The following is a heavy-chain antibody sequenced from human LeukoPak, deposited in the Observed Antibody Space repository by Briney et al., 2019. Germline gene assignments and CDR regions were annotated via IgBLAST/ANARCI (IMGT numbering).Heavy chain of an antibody. CDR1: GFVFKNYW. Sequence: HPGGSLRLSCAASGFVFKNYWMSWVRQAPGKGLEWLANINYDGSEKYHVDSVKGRFTISRDNAKSSLYLQMNSLRAEDTAVYYCAKLGKYYYDSSGVAYEYFQHWGQGTLVTVSS. CDR2: INYDGSEK. V-gene: IGHV3-7*01. D-gene: IGHD3-22*01. J-gene: IGHJ1*01. CDR3: AKLGKYYYDSSGVAYEYFQH.